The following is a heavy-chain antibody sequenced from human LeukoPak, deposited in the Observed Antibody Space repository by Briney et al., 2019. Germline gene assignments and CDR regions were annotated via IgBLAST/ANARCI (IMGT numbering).Heavy chain of an antibody. J-gene: IGHJ1*01. V-gene: IGHV4-38-2*01. CDR1: GFSINTAHY. CDR2: ISHSGSA. D-gene: IGHD6-13*01. CDR3: ARGMSSVAAVGL. Sequence: SETLSLTCAVSGFSINTAHYWGWVRQPPGEGLEWIGSISHSGSAYYNPSLKSRVTISLDASKNQFSLKVTSVTAADTAVYYCARGMSSVAAVGLWGRETLVTVSS.